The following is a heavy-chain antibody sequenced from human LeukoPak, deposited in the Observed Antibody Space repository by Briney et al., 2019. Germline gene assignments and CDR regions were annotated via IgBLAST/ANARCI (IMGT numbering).Heavy chain of an antibody. CDR1: GYTFTSYG. J-gene: IGHJ4*02. CDR3: ARIPRRYYYDSSGYFDY. D-gene: IGHD3-22*01. CDR2: ISAYNGNT. Sequence: GASVKVSCKASGYTFTSYGISWVRQAPGQGLEWMGWISAYNGNTNYAQKLQGRVTMTTDTSTSTAYMELRSLRSDDTAVCYCARIPRRYYYDSSGYFDYWGQGTLVTVSS. V-gene: IGHV1-18*01.